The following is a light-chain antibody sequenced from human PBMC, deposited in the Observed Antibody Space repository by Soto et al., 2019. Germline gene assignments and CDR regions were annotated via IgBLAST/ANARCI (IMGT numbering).Light chain of an antibody. CDR3: AAWDDSLSSQ. V-gene: IGLV1-47*01. J-gene: IGLJ2*01. Sequence: QSVLTQPPSVSGTPGQRVTISCSGSDSNIGNNYVYWYQQFPEMAPKLLIYRNDQRPSGVPDRFSGSKSGTSASLVISGLRSEDEADYFCAAWDDSLSSQFGGGTQLT. CDR1: DSNIGNNY. CDR2: RND.